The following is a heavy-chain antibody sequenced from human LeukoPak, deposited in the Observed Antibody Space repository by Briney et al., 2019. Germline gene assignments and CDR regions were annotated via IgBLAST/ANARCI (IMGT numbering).Heavy chain of an antibody. CDR1: GFTLSTYF. D-gene: IGHD3-10*01. V-gene: IGHV3-30-3*01. CDR3: ARERQDTIIHSGAFDI. Sequence: GGSLRLSCAASGFTLSTYFMHWVRQAPGKGLEWVADIASDGSHTFYVESVKGRFTISRDNSKNTLYLQMNSLRAEDTAVYFCARERQDTIIHSGAFDIWGQGTMVTVSS. CDR2: IASDGSHT. J-gene: IGHJ3*02.